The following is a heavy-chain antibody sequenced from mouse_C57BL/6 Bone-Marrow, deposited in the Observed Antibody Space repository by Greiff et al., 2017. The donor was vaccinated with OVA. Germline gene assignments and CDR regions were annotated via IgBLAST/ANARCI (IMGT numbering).Heavy chain of an antibody. CDR1: GYAFSSYW. D-gene: IGHD1-1*01. V-gene: IGHV1-80*01. CDR3: ARRASTVGDRIPPHVDY. CDR2: IYPGDGDT. Sequence: QVQLKQSGAELVKPGASVKISCKASGYAFSSYWMNWVKQRPGKGLEWIGQIYPGDGDTNYNGKFKGKATLTADKSSSTADIQRSSLTTEDSAVYVCARRASTVGDRIPPHVDYWGQGTSVTVSS. J-gene: IGHJ4*01.